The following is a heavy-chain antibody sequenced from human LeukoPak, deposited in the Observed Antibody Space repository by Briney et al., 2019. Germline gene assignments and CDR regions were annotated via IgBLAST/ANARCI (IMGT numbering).Heavy chain of an antibody. CDR1: GFTFSSHG. Sequence: GGSLRLSCAASGFTFSSHGMSWVRQAPGKGLEWVSAISGSGGSTYYADSVKGRFTISRDNSKNTLYLQMNSLRAEDTAVYYCAYYYDSSGSAYYYYYYMDVWGKGTTVTVSS. CDR2: ISGSGGST. V-gene: IGHV3-23*01. CDR3: AYYYDSSGSAYYYYYYMDV. D-gene: IGHD3-22*01. J-gene: IGHJ6*03.